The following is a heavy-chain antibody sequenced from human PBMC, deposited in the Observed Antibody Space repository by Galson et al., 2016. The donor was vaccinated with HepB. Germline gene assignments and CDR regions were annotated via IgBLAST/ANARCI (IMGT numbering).Heavy chain of an antibody. CDR2: INPRNGDT. Sequence: SVKVSCKASGYPFINFYIHWVRQAPGQGLEWMGWINPRNGDTGYAQKFQGRVSVTRDTSISTTYMELSSLRSDDTALYYCARDRGYLAPKRRVWDKHFDYWGQGALVTVSS. J-gene: IGHJ4*02. CDR1: GYPFINFY. D-gene: IGHD1-26*01. CDR3: ARDRGYLAPKRRVWDKHFDY. V-gene: IGHV1-2*02.